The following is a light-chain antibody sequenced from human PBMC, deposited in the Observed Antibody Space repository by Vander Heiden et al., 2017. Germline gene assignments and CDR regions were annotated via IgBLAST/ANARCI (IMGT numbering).Light chain of an antibody. Sequence: NFMLTQPHSVSESPGKTVTISCTGSSGSIASNYVQWYQQRPGSAPTTVIYEDNQRPSGVPDRFSGSIDSSSNSASLTISGLKTEDEADYYCQSYDSSNHVVFGGGIKLTVL. CDR2: EDN. V-gene: IGLV6-57*02. CDR1: SGSIASNY. J-gene: IGLJ2*01. CDR3: QSYDSSNHVV.